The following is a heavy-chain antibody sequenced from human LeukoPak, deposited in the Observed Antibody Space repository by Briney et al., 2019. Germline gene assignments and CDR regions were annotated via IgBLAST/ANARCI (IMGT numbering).Heavy chain of an antibody. Sequence: GRSLRLSCAASGFTFRSYGMHWVRQAPGKGLEWAAVISYDGSKKYYADSVKGRFTISRDNSKNKLFLQMNSLGAEDTAVYYCARGEYSSSSPDYWGQGTLVTASS. CDR2: ISYDGSKK. D-gene: IGHD6-6*01. CDR1: GFTFRSYG. V-gene: IGHV3-33*01. J-gene: IGHJ4*02. CDR3: ARGEYSSSSPDY.